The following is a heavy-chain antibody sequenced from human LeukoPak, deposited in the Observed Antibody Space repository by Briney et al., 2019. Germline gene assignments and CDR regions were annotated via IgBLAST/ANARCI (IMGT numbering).Heavy chain of an antibody. J-gene: IGHJ5*02. CDR2: IYYSGST. CDR1: GGSISSSSYY. CDR3: ARHYARIAAAGTAWFDP. V-gene: IGHV4-39*01. D-gene: IGHD6-13*01. Sequence: SETLSLTCTVSGGSISSSSYYWGWIRQPPGKGLEWIGSIYYSGSTYYNPSLKSRVTISVDTSKNQFSLKLSSVTAADTAVYYCARHYARIAAAGTAWFDPWGQGTLVTVSS.